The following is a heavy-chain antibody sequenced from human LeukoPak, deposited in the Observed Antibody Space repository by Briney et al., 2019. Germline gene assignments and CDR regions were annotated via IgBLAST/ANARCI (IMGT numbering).Heavy chain of an antibody. D-gene: IGHD5-24*01. CDR3: ARAGNYCHGYIFC. J-gene: IGHJ4*02. CDR1: GFTFSSYA. V-gene: IGHV3-64*01. CDR2: ISSNGGST. Sequence: PGGSLRLSCAASGFTFSSYAMHWGRQAQGKGRGYFSAISSNGGSTYYENSVKGRLTISTDNSKNPLYLQMRSLIAEDMAVYYCARAGNYCHGYIFCWGQVTLVTVSS.